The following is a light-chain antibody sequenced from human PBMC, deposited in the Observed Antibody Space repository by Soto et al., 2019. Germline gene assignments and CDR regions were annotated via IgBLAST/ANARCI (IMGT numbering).Light chain of an antibody. CDR3: QQYGSSLLIT. CDR2: GAS. J-gene: IGKJ5*01. Sequence: EIVLTQSPGTLSLSPGERATLSCRASQSVSSSLAWHQQKPGQAPRLLIYGASSRATGTPDRFSGSGSGTDFTLTISRLEPEDFAVYYCQQYGSSLLITFGQGTR. CDR1: QSVSSS. V-gene: IGKV3-20*01.